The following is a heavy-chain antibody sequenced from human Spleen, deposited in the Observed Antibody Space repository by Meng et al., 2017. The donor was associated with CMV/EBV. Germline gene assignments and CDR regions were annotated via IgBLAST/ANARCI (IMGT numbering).Heavy chain of an antibody. CDR1: GGSFRVYS. CDR3: ARYGPRRRPPFDP. CDR2: IYTSGST. D-gene: IGHD6-25*01. Sequence: QLQPQQWGAVLCILHATLSLTWSVYGGSFRVYSWSWSRRPAGRGLGLIVLIYTSGSTNSNPSPSSRVTMSVDTSKNQFSLKLSSVTAADTAVYYCARYGPRRRPPFDPWGQGTLVTVSS. V-gene: IGHV4-59*10. J-gene: IGHJ5*02.